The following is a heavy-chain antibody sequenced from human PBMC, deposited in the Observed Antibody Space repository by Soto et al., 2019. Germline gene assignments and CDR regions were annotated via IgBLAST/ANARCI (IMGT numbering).Heavy chain of an antibody. Sequence: SETLSLTCAVSGGSISSSNWWSWVRQPPGKGLEWIGEIYHSGSTNYNPSLKSRVTISVDKSKNQFSLKLSSVTAADTAVYYCASRPSYSSSWYRSYYGMDVWGQGTTVTAP. V-gene: IGHV4-4*02. CDR1: GGSISSSNW. D-gene: IGHD6-13*01. CDR3: ASRPSYSSSWYRSYYGMDV. J-gene: IGHJ6*02. CDR2: IYHSGST.